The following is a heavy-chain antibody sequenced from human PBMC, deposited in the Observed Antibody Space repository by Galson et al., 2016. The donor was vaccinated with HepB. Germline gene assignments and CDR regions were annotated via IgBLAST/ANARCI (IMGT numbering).Heavy chain of an antibody. D-gene: IGHD1-26*01. Sequence: SETLSLTCAVSGASISNNYWWSWVRQSPEKGLEWIGEIYQTGTANYDPSFTSRATIPVDTSKNQISLRLDSVTAADTAVYYCTRGTLGTTATMAFDYWGQGTLVSVSS. CDR1: GASISNNYW. J-gene: IGHJ4*02. V-gene: IGHV4-4*02. CDR3: TRGTLGTTATMAFDY. CDR2: IYQTGTA.